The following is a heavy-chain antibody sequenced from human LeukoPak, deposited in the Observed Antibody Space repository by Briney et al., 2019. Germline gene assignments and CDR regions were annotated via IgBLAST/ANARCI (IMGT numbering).Heavy chain of an antibody. CDR3: ARERDAYAGFDY. D-gene: IGHD5-24*01. V-gene: IGHV3-7*01. Sequence: GGSLRLSCAASGFTFSSSWMTWVRQAPGKGLEWVASINQDGGEIHYVDSVKGRFTISRDNAKNSLYLQMNSLTAEDTAVYYCARERDAYAGFDYWGQGTLVTVSS. CDR2: INQDGGEI. J-gene: IGHJ4*02. CDR1: GFTFSSSW.